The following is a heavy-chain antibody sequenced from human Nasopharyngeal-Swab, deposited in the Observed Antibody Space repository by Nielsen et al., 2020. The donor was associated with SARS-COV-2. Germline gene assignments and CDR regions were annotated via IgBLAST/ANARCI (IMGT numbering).Heavy chain of an antibody. Sequence: GGSLRLSCVASAFTFSSYEMNWVRQAPGYGLALISYISSTGTPIFYTDSVKGRFTISRDNAKKSLYLQMNSLRAEDTAVYYCARASRGWYWGQGTLVTVSS. CDR1: AFTFSSYE. CDR2: ISSTGTPI. J-gene: IGHJ4*02. D-gene: IGHD6-19*01. V-gene: IGHV3-48*03. CDR3: ARASRGWY.